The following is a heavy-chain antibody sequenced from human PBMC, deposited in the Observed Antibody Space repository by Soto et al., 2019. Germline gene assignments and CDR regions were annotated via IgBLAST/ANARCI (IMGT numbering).Heavy chain of an antibody. D-gene: IGHD3-16*02. Sequence: PSETLSLTCTVSGVSISSYFWSWIRQPPGRGLEWIGYTYHKGSTNYSPSLKSRVAISLDTSENQFSLKVNSVTAADTAVYYCARIGGYHAPLDYWGQGTPVTVSS. CDR3: ARIGGYHAPLDY. CDR2: TYHKGST. CDR1: GVSISSYF. J-gene: IGHJ4*02. V-gene: IGHV4-59*01.